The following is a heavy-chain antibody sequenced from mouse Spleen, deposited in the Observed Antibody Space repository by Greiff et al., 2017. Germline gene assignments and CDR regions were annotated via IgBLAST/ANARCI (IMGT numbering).Heavy chain of an antibody. J-gene: IGHJ1*01. CDR3: ARMGYFGV. CDR2: ISSGGSYT. Sequence: EVKLMESGGGLVKPGGSLKLSCAASGFTFSSYAMSWVRQTPEKRLEWVATISSGGSYTYYPDSVKGRFTISRDNAKNTLYLQMSSLRSEDTAMYYCARMGYFGVWGAGTTVTVSS. CDR1: GFTFSSYA. V-gene: IGHV5-9-1*01.